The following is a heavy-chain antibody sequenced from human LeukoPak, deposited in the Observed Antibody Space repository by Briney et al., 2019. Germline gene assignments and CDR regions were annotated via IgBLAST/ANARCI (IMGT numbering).Heavy chain of an antibody. CDR2: IYYSVST. D-gene: IGHD5-24*01. CDR1: GGSIGSSSSY. CDR3: ASTNRRDGYKSFDY. Sequence: PSETLSLTCTVSGGSIGSSSSYWGWIRQPPGKGLEWIGTIYYSVSTYFNPSLKSRVTISVDTSKNQFSLKLSSVTAADTAVYYCASTNRRDGYKSFDYWGQGTLVTVSS. V-gene: IGHV4-39*01. J-gene: IGHJ4*02.